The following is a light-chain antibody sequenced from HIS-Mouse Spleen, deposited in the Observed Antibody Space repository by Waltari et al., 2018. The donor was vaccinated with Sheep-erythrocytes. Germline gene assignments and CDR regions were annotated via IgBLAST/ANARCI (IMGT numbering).Light chain of an antibody. CDR1: SSDAGGYNY. CDR2: DVS. V-gene: IGLV2-11*01. J-gene: IGLJ1*01. Sequence: QSALTQPRPVSGSPGQSVPLSCPGTSSDAGGYNYVSWYQQHPGKAPKLMIYDVSKRPSGVPDRFSGSKSGNTASLTISGLQAEDEADYYCCSYAGSYNHVFATGTKVTVL. CDR3: CSYAGSYNHV.